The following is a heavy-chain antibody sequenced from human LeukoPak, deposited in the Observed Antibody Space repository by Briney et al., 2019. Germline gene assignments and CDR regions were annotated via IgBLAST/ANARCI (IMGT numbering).Heavy chain of an antibody. Sequence: SETLSLTCTVSGGSISSYYWSWIRQPPGKGLEWIGSIYYSGTTYYNPSLKSRVAISVDTSKNQFSLKLNSVTAADSAVYYCARHNPFFDSWGQGTLVTVSS. V-gene: IGHV4-59*08. CDR3: ARHNPFFDS. J-gene: IGHJ4*02. CDR1: GGSISSYY. CDR2: IYYSGTT.